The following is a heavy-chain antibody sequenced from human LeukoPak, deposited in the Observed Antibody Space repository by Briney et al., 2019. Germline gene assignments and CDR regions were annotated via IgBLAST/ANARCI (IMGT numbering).Heavy chain of an antibody. D-gene: IGHD6-13*01. CDR2: INHSGST. CDR1: GGSISSYY. Sequence: NSSGTLSLTCAVSGGSISSYYWSWIRQPPGKGLEWIGEINHSGSTNYNPSLKSRVTISVDTSKNQFSLKLSSVTAADTAVYYCARGSVRAAAGKNYYYYYGMDVWGQGTTVTVSS. CDR3: ARGSVRAAAGKNYYYYYGMDV. V-gene: IGHV4-34*01. J-gene: IGHJ6*02.